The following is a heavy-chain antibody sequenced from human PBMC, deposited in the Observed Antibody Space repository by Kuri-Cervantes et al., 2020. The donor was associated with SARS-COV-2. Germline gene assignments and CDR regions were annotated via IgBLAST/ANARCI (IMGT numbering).Heavy chain of an antibody. CDR3: AKDGLEMATITFFDY. J-gene: IGHJ4*02. CDR2: ISSNGGST. D-gene: IGHD5-24*01. CDR1: GFTFSSYA. V-gene: IGHV3-64*04. Sequence: GESLKISCSASGFTFSSYAMHWVRQAPGKGLEYVSAISSNGGSTYYADSVKGRFTISRDNSKNTLYLQMNSLRAEDTAVYYCAKDGLEMATITFFDYWGQGTLVTVSS.